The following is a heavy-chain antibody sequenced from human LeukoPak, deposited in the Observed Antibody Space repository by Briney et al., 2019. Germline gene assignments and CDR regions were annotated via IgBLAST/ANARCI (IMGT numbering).Heavy chain of an antibody. CDR2: IYAGDADT. CDR3: ARFRGELMDGFDF. CDR1: GHTFSTDW. D-gene: IGHD1-7*01. V-gene: IGHV5-51*01. J-gene: IGHJ4*02. Sequence: GESLKISCKGSGHTFSTDWIAWVRQMPGKGLEWMGVIYAGDADTRYSPSFQGQVTISADKSLNTAYLQWTNHGASDTAMYYCARFRGELMDGFDFWGQGTLVTVSS.